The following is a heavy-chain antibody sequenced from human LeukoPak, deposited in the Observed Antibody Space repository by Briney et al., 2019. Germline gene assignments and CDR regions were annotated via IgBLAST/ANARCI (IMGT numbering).Heavy chain of an antibody. CDR1: GGSISSSSYY. CDR3: ARHFGYCSGGSCYGDLYYYYYMDV. J-gene: IGHJ6*03. CDR2: IYYSGST. Sequence: SETPSLTCTVSGGSISSSSYYWGWIRQPPGKGLEWIGCIYYSGSTYYNPSLKSRVTISVDTSKNQFSLKLSSVTAADTAVYYCARHFGYCSGGSCYGDLYYYYYMDVWGKGTPVTVSS. D-gene: IGHD2-15*01. V-gene: IGHV4-39*01.